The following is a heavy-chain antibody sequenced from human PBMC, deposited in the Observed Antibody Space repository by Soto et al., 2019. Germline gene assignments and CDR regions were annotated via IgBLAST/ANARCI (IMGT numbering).Heavy chain of an antibody. CDR3: ARDEYDFWSGYYSGYFDY. J-gene: IGHJ4*02. CDR1: GGSISSSSYY. Sequence: QLPLQESGPGLVKPSETLSLTCTVSGGSISSSSYYWGWIRQPPGKGLEWIGSIYYSGSTYYNPSLKSRVTISVDTSKIHFSLKLSSVTAADTAVYYCARDEYDFWSGYYSGYFDYWGQGTLVTVSS. D-gene: IGHD3-3*01. CDR2: IYYSGST. V-gene: IGHV4-39*02.